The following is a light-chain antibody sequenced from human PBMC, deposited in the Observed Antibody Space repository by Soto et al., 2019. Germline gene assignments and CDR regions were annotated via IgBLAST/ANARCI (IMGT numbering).Light chain of an antibody. CDR3: SSYTSSSPPYV. CDR2: DVS. J-gene: IGLJ1*01. Sequence: QSVLTQPASVSGSPGQSITISCTGTSSDVGGYNYVSSYQQHPGKAPKLMIYDVSNRPSGVSNRFSGSKSGNTASLTISGLQAEDEADYYCSSYTSSSPPYVFGTGTKVT. V-gene: IGLV2-14*01. CDR1: SSDVGGYNY.